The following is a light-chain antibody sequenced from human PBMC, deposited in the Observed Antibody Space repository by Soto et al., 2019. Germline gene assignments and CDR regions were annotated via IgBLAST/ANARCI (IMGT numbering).Light chain of an antibody. V-gene: IGKV3-20*01. CDR2: DAS. CDR1: QSVASNY. CDR3: HQYDSLPLT. J-gene: IGKJ4*01. Sequence: DIVLTQSPGSLSLSPGERATLSCRASQSVASNYLGWYQQKPGQAPRVLIFDASIRATGIPDRFSASGSGSDFTLTISRLEPDDFAVYYCHQYDSLPLTFGGGTKVDIK.